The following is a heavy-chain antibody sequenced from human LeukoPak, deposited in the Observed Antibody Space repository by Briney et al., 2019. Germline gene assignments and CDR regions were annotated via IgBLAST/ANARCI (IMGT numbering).Heavy chain of an antibody. CDR3: AKRTVTIFGVVIDMDV. CDR2: ISSSGSTI. J-gene: IGHJ6*03. V-gene: IGHV3-11*01. CDR1: GFTFSDYY. Sequence: PGGSLRPSCAASGFTFSDYYMSWIRQAPGKGLEWVSYISSSGSTIYYADSVKGRFTISRDNAKNSLYLQMNSLRAEDTAVYYCAKRTVTIFGVVIDMDVWGKGTTVTVSS. D-gene: IGHD3-3*01.